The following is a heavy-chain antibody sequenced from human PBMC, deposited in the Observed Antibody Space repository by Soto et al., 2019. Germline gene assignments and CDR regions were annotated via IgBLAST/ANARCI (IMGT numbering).Heavy chain of an antibody. V-gene: IGHV3-9*01. CDR3: AKGEAARPHPLLIDY. J-gene: IGHJ4*02. CDR1: GFTFDDYA. Sequence: GGSLRLSCAASGFTFDDYAMHWVRQAPGKGLEWVSGISWNSGSIGYADSVKGRFTISRDNAKNSLYLQMNSLRAEDTALYYCAKGEAARPHPLLIDYWGQGTLVTVSS. CDR2: ISWNSGSI. D-gene: IGHD6-6*01.